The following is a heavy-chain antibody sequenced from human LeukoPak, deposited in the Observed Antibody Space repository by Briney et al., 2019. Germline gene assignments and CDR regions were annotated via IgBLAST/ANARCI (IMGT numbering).Heavy chain of an antibody. J-gene: IGHJ4*02. V-gene: IGHV4-59*01. CDR3: ATFGASSGWSGFDY. Sequence: SETLSLTCTVSGDSISSYYWSWIRQPPGKGLEWIGYTYYSGSTNYNPSLKSRVTISVDTSKNHFSLKLSSVTAADTAVYYCATFGASSGWSGFDYWGQGTLVTVSS. CDR1: GDSISSYY. CDR2: TYYSGST. D-gene: IGHD6-19*01.